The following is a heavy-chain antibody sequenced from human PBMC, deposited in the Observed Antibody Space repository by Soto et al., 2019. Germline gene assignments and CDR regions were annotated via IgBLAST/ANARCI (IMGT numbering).Heavy chain of an antibody. Sequence: EVQLVESGGGLVQPGGSLKLSCAVSGFTFSGSAMHWVRQASGQGLEWVGRIRSKSNSYATAYAASVKGRFTSSRDDSKNTPYLQMNSLKTEDTAVYYCTRGYGDYVRDYWGQGTLVTVSS. CDR3: TRGYGDYVRDY. CDR2: IRSKSNSYAT. D-gene: IGHD4-17*01. J-gene: IGHJ4*02. V-gene: IGHV3-73*01. CDR1: GFTFSGSA.